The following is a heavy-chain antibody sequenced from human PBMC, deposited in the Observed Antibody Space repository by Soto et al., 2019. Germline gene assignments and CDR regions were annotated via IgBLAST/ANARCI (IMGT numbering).Heavy chain of an antibody. CDR1: GYTFSRYD. Sequence: QVPLVQSGAEVKKPGASVKLSCKTSGYTFSRYDINWVRQATGQGLEWMGWMNVNTGNTGYARGFQGRVTMTRNSSITTAYLELSSLTSEDTAVYYCARGFYDFWSGDAFDIWGQGTVVTVSS. CDR2: MNVNTGNT. CDR3: ARGFYDFWSGDAFDI. J-gene: IGHJ3*02. D-gene: IGHD3-3*01. V-gene: IGHV1-8*01.